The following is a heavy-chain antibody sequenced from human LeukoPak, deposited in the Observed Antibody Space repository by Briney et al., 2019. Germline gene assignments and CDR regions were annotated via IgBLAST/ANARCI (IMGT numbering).Heavy chain of an antibody. CDR2: ISYDGSNK. V-gene: IGHV3-30-3*02. CDR1: GFTFSSYA. D-gene: IGHD3-10*01. J-gene: IGHJ4*02. Sequence: PGGSLRLSCAASGFTFSSYAMHWVRQAPGKGLEWVAVISYDGSNKYYADSVKGRFTISRDNSKNTLYLQMNSLRAEDTAVYYCAKDNVRTTMVRGVIITVAYFDYWGQGTLVTVSS. CDR3: AKDNVRTTMVRGVIITVAYFDY.